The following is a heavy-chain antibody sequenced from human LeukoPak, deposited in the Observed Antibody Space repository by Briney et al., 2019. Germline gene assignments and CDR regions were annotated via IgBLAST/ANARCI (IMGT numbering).Heavy chain of an antibody. V-gene: IGHV4-4*07. J-gene: IGHJ4*02. CDR2: IYTSGST. Sequence: SETLSLTRIVSGDSISNYYWSWIRQPAGKGLEWIGRIYTSGSTNYNPSLKSRVTMSVDTSKNQFSLKPTSVTAADTAVYYCAREAAAGTFYFDYWGQGTLVTVSS. D-gene: IGHD6-13*01. CDR3: AREAAAGTFYFDY. CDR1: GDSISNYY.